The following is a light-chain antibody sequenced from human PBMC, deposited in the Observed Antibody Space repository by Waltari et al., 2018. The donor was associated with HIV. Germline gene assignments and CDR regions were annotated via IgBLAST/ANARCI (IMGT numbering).Light chain of an antibody. CDR1: ETVFSN. CDR2: GAS. CDR3: LQYNSWPPIT. J-gene: IGKJ5*01. Sequence: MTQSPATLSVSPGERATLSCRASETVFSNLAWYQQKPGRAPRLLIYGASTRATGIPARFSGSGSGTEFTLTISSLQSEDFAVYYCLQYNSWPPITFGQGTRLEIK. V-gene: IGKV3-15*01.